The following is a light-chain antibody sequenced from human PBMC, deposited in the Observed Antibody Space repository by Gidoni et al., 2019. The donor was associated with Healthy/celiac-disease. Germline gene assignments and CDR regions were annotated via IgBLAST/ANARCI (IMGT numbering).Light chain of an antibody. CDR2: DAA. J-gene: IGKJ4*01. CDR1: QSVSSY. V-gene: IGKV3-11*01. Sequence: EIVLTQSPATLSLSPGERATLACRASQSVSSYFAWYQQKPGQAPRLLIYDAANRAPGSPARFSGSGSGTDFTLTISSLEPEDFAVYYCQQRSNWPLLTFGGGTKVEIK. CDR3: QQRSNWPLLT.